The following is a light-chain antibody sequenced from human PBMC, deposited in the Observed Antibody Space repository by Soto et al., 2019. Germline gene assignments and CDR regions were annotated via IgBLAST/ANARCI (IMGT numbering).Light chain of an antibody. J-gene: IGLJ1*01. CDR2: EVS. V-gene: IGLV2-14*01. CDR1: SSDVGGYNY. CDR3: SSYTSSRTRV. Sequence: QSALTQPASVSGSPGQSITISCTGTSSDVGGYNYVSWYQQHPGKAPKLMIYEVSNRPSGVSTRFSGSKSGNTASLTISGLQAEDEADYYCSSYTSSRTRVFGTGTKGTVL.